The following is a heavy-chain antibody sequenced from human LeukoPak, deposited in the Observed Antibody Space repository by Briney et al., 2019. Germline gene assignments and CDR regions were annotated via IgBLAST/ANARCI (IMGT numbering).Heavy chain of an antibody. CDR3: ASHHYGSGSYFYGMDV. J-gene: IGHJ6*02. CDR2: INPNSGGT. D-gene: IGHD3-10*01. Sequence: ASVKVSCKASGYTFTGYYMHWVRQAPGQGLEWMGWINPNSGGTNYAQKFQGRVTMTRDMSISTAYMELSRLRSDDTAVYYCASHHYGSGSYFYGMDVWGQGTTVTVSS. CDR1: GYTFTGYY. V-gene: IGHV1-2*02.